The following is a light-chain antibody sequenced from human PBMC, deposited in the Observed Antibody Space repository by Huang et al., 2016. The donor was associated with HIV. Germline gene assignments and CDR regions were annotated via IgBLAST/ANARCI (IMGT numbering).Light chain of an antibody. Sequence: AIRLNQSPSSLSASTGDRVTITCRASPGISSYLAWYQQKPGKAPKLLISSSSTLQSVVPSSFIGSGFGTDFTLTISSLQSEDLGTYHCQQYYTYPHSFGQGTKLEIK. CDR1: PGISSY. CDR3: QQYYTYPHS. V-gene: IGKV1-8*01. J-gene: IGKJ2*03. CDR2: SSS.